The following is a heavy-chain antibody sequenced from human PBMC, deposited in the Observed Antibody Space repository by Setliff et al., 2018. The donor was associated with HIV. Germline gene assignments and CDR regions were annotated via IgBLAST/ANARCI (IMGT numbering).Heavy chain of an antibody. Sequence: ASVKVSCKASGYTFTDYYVHWVQQAPGKGLEWMGRVDPEDGETIYAEKFQGRVTITADTSTDTAYMELSSLRSEDTAVYYCATHPGAMSSSSWYSGWFDPWGQGTLVTVSS. CDR3: ATHPGAMSSSSWYSGWFDP. V-gene: IGHV1-69-2*01. CDR2: VDPEDGET. J-gene: IGHJ5*02. CDR1: GYTFTDYY. D-gene: IGHD6-13*01.